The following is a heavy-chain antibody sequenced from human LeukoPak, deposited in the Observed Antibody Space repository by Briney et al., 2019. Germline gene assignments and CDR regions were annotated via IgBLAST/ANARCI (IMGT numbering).Heavy chain of an antibody. CDR1: GYTITSYY. J-gene: IGHJ1*01. CDR3: ASLRYSSGWLGYFQH. Sequence: VASVKVSCKASGYTITSYYIHWVRQAPGQRFEWMGIINPSGGSTSYAQKFQGRVTMTRDTSTSTAYMELISLRSEDTAVYYCASLRYSSGWLGYFQHWGQGTLVTVSS. V-gene: IGHV1-46*01. D-gene: IGHD6-19*01. CDR2: INPSGGST.